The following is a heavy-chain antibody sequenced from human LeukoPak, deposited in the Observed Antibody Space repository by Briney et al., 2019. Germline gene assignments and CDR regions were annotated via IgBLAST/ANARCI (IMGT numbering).Heavy chain of an antibody. Sequence: SETLSLTCTVSGNSISSGYYWGWIRPPPGKGLEWIGSIYHSGSTYYNPSLKSRVTISVDTSKNQFSLRLSSVTAADTAVYYCARDTAIYRAFDIWDQGTMVTVSS. D-gene: IGHD2-21*01. J-gene: IGHJ3*02. CDR1: GNSISSGYY. V-gene: IGHV4-38-2*02. CDR2: IYHSGST. CDR3: ARDTAIYRAFDI.